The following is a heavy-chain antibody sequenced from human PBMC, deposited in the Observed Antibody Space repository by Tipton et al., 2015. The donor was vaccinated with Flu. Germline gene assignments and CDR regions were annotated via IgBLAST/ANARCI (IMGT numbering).Heavy chain of an antibody. Sequence: LSLTCAASGFTFSSYAMSWVRQAPGKGLEWVSAISGSGGSTYYADSVKGRFTISRDNSKNTLYLQMNSLRAEDTAVYYCAKDRGYSYGPTPGNYWGQGTLVTVSS. CDR3: AKDRGYSYGPTPGNY. J-gene: IGHJ4*02. CDR1: GFTFSSYA. V-gene: IGHV3-23*01. CDR2: ISGSGGST. D-gene: IGHD5-18*01.